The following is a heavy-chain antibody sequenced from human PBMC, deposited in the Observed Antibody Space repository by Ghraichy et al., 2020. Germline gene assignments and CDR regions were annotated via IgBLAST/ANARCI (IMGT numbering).Heavy chain of an antibody. CDR3: ARGFEYDSFDY. J-gene: IGHJ4*02. CDR1: GYPFTGDYY. V-gene: IGHV1-2*02. CDR2: INPKNGGT. D-gene: IGHD6-6*01. Sequence: ASVKVSCKTSGYPFTGDYYVHWVRQAPGQGLEWVGCINPKNGGTNYAQRFQGRVTMTRDTSISTAYMELSSLTSDDAAVFYCARGFEYDSFDYWGQGTLVIVSS.